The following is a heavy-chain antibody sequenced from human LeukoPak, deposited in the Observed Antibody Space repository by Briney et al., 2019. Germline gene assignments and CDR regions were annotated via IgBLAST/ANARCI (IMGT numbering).Heavy chain of an antibody. D-gene: IGHD6-19*01. CDR2: IRYDGSNK. V-gene: IGHV3-30*02. CDR1: GFTFSSYG. J-gene: IGHJ4*02. Sequence: GGSLRLSCAASGFTFSSYGMHWVRQAPGKGLEWVAFIRYDGSNKYYADSVKGRFTISRDNSKNTLYLQMNSLRAEDTAVYYCAKAVGVAVAGTKFDYWGQGTLVTVSS. CDR3: AKAVGVAVAGTKFDY.